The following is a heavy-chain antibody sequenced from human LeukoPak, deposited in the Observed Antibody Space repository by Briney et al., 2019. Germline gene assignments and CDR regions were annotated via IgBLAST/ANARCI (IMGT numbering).Heavy chain of an antibody. CDR1: GGSISSDYY. CDR3: ASYKLGYVDY. CDR2: IWTSGST. V-gene: IGHV4-4*07. D-gene: IGHD2-2*01. J-gene: IGHJ4*02. Sequence: SETLSLTCTVSGGSISSDYYWNRIRQPAGKGLEWIGRIWTSGSTNYNPSLKSRVTISVDTSKNQFSLKLSSVTAADTAVYYCASYKLGYVDYWGQGTLVTVSS.